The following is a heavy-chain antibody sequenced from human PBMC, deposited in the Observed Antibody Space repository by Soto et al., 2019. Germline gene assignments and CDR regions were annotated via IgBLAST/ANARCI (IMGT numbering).Heavy chain of an antibody. CDR2: ISAYNGNT. Sequence: ASVKVSCKSSGYTFTSYGISCVRQAPGQGLEWMGWISAYNGNTNYAQKLQGRVTMTTDTSTSTAYMELRSLRSDDTAVYYCARDHGILTGYSVNWFDPWGQGTLVTVSS. D-gene: IGHD3-9*01. CDR3: ARDHGILTGYSVNWFDP. CDR1: GYTFTSYG. J-gene: IGHJ5*02. V-gene: IGHV1-18*01.